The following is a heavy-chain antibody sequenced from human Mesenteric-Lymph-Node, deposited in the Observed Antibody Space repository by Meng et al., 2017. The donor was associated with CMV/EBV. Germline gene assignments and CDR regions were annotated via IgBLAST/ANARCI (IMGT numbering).Heavy chain of an antibody. CDR2: INPSGDDT. D-gene: IGHD2-15*01. J-gene: IGHJ5*02. V-gene: IGHV1-46*01. Sequence: ASVKVSCKASGGTFSSYTISWVRQAPGQGLEWMGIINPSGDDTRYTQKFQGRVTMTRDTSTSMVYMELSSLRSEDTAVYYCAREDLRGTGKYSFDTWGQGTLVTVSS. CDR3: AREDLRGTGKYSFDT. CDR1: GGTFSSYT.